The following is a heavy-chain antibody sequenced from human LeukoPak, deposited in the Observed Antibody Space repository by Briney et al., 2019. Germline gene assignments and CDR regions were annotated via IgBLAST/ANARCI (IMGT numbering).Heavy chain of an antibody. CDR2: IYYSGST. V-gene: IGHV4-30-4*08. J-gene: IGHJ4*02. Sequence: SETLSLTCTVSGGSISSGDYYWSWIRQPPGKGLEWIGYIYYSGSTYYNPSLKSRVTISVDTSKNQFSLKLSSVTAADTAVYYCARGSHSYCGGDCYYVWFDYWGQGTLVTVSS. D-gene: IGHD2-21*01. CDR1: GGSISSGDYY. CDR3: ARGSHSYCGGDCYYVWFDY.